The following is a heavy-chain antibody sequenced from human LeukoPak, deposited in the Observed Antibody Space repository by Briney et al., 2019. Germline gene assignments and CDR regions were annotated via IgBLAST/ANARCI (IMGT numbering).Heavy chain of an antibody. CDR1: GGSFSGYY. D-gene: IGHD6-6*01. CDR2: INHSGST. CDR3: AREYSSSNFDY. V-gene: IGHV4-34*01. J-gene: IGHJ4*02. Sequence: SETLSLTCAVYGGSFSGYYWSWIRQPPGKGLEWIGEINHSGSTNYNPSLKSRVTMSVDTSKNQFSLKLSSVTAADTAVYYCAREYSSSNFDYWGQGTLVTVSS.